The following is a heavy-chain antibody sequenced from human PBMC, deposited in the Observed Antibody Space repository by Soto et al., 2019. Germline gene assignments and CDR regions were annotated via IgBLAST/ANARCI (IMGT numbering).Heavy chain of an antibody. CDR1: GYSFTSYW. J-gene: IGHJ5*02. CDR2: IYPGDSDT. CDR3: ARQAGYYDSSGYYLRWFDP. Sequence: PGESLKISCKGSGYSFTSYWIGWVRQMPGKGLEWMGIIYPGDSDTRYSPSFQGQVTISADKSISTAYLQWSSLKTSDTAMYYCARQAGYYDSSGYYLRWFDPWGQGTLVTVSS. D-gene: IGHD3-22*01. V-gene: IGHV5-51*01.